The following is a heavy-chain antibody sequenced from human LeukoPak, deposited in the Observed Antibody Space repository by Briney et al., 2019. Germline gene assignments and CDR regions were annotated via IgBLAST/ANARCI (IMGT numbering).Heavy chain of an antibody. J-gene: IGHJ6*04. CDR3: AELGITMIGGV. V-gene: IGHV3-11*04. CDR2: ISSSGSTI. D-gene: IGHD3-10*02. CDR1: GGSFSGYY. Sequence: LSLTCAVYGGSFSGYYWSWIRQPPGKGLEWVSYISSSGSTIYYADSVKGRFTISRDNAKNSLYLQMNSLRAEDTAVYYCAELGITMIGGVWGKGATVTISS.